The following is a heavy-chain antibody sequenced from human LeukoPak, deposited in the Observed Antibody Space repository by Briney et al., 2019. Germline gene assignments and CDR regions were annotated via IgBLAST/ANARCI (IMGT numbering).Heavy chain of an antibody. V-gene: IGHV4-59*01. CDR3: AREYNYDSTGYYPPHAFDI. Sequence: SETLSLTCTGSGGSISRYYWSSLRQPPGKGLEWIGYIYYSGSTNYNPSLKSRVTISVDTSKKQFSLKLSSVTAADTAVYYCAREYNYDSTGYYPPHAFDIWGQGTMVTVSS. D-gene: IGHD3-22*01. CDR2: IYYSGST. CDR1: GGSISRYY. J-gene: IGHJ3*02.